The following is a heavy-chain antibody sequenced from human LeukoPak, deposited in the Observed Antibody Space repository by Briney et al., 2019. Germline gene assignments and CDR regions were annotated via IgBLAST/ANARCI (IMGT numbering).Heavy chain of an antibody. CDR1: GGSISSSSYY. CDR2: IYYSGST. Sequence: SETLSLTCTVSGGSISSSSYYWGWIRQPPGKGLEWIGSIYYSGSTYYNPSLKSRVTISVDTSKNQFSLKLSSVTAADTAVYYCARGREDDYGDYVFAFDIWGQGTMVTVSS. D-gene: IGHD4-17*01. V-gene: IGHV4-39*01. J-gene: IGHJ3*02. CDR3: ARGREDDYGDYVFAFDI.